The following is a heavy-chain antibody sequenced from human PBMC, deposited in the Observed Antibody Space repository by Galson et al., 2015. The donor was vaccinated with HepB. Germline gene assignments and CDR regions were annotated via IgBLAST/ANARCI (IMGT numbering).Heavy chain of an antibody. CDR1: GYTFTGYY. D-gene: IGHD3-16*01. J-gene: IGHJ4*02. V-gene: IGHV1-2*06. CDR2: INPNSGGT. Sequence: SVKVSCKASGYTFTGYYIDWVRQAPGQGFEWMGRINPNSGGTNYGQKFQGRVTMTRDTSISTAYMELSRLTFDDTAVYYCAIVNDAAFGGVALIKLQYGVVYWGQGTLVTVSP. CDR3: AIVNDAAFGGVALIKLQYGVVY.